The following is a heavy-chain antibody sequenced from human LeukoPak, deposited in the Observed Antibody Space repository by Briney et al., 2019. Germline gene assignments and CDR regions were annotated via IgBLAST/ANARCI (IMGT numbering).Heavy chain of an antibody. CDR2: IYYSGST. D-gene: IGHD3-22*01. CDR1: GGSISSGGYY. J-gene: IGHJ4*02. CDR3: ARDPGGYYDSSGYYYVDY. V-gene: IGHV4-31*03. Sequence: SETLSLTCTVSGGSISSGGYYWSWIRQHPGKGLEWIGYIYYSGSTYYNPSLKSRVTMSVGTSKNQFSLKLSSVTAADTAVYYCARDPGGYYDSSGYYYVDYWGQGTLVTVSS.